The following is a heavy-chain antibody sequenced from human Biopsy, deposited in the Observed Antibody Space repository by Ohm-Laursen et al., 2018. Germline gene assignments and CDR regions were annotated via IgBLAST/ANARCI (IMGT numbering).Heavy chain of an antibody. CDR1: GGTFSNYG. V-gene: IGHV1-69*06. J-gene: IGHJ1*01. Sequence: SSVKVSCKAPGGTFSNYGVNWVRQAPGQGLEWLGGNIPILGTGNYAQKFQDRVTVAVDTSTSTATMELRSLRSDDTAAYYCATKLTGYFHHWGQGTLVIVSS. CDR3: ATKLTGYFHH. CDR2: NIPILGTG. D-gene: IGHD3-9*01.